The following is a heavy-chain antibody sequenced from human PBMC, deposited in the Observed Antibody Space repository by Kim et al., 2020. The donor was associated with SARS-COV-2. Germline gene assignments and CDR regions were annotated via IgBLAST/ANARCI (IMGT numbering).Heavy chain of an antibody. D-gene: IGHD6-13*01. V-gene: IGHV6-1*01. CDR3: ARGSSSWYGGVDY. Sequence: YAVSVKSRITINPDTSKNQFSLQLNSVTPEDTAVYYCARGSSSWYGGVDYWGQGTLVTVSS. J-gene: IGHJ4*02.